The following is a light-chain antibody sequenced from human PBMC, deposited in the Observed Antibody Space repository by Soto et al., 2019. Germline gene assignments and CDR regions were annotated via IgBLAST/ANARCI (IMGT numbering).Light chain of an antibody. CDR2: KTS. Sequence: DIQMTQSPSTLSASVGDRVTITCRASQSISNWLAWYQQKPGKAPKLLIYKTSNLQGGVPSRFSGSGSGTEFTLTISSLQADDSATYYCQQYNHHSSYSFGRGTTLEIK. V-gene: IGKV1-5*03. CDR3: QQYNHHSSYS. CDR1: QSISNW. J-gene: IGKJ2*03.